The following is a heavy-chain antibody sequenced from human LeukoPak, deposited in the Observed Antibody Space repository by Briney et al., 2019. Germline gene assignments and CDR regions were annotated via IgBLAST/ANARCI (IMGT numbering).Heavy chain of an antibody. J-gene: IGHJ5*02. CDR1: RHAFADSY. D-gene: IGHD5-12*01. V-gene: IGHV1-69-2*01. CDR3: ATTKVVTITFDP. Sequence: TINGKDARHAFADSYMACERLAPHNWLAELGLSDPEDGEPISAEKFQGRVTITADTSTDTDYMELSSLRSEDTAVYYCATTKVVTITFDPWGQGTLVTVS. CDR2: SDPEDGEP.